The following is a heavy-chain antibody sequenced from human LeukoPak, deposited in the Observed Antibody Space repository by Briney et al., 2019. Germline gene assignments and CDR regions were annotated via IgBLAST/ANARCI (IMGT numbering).Heavy chain of an antibody. J-gene: IGHJ4*02. D-gene: IGHD5-18*01. CDR1: GGSFSGYY. Sequence: NPSETLSLTCAVYGGSFSGYYWSWIRQPPGKGLEWIGEINHSGGTNYNPSLKSRVTISVDTSKNQFSLKLSSVTAADTAVYYCARGIQLWLRLRRNNYFDYWGQGTLVTVSS. V-gene: IGHV4-34*01. CDR2: INHSGGT. CDR3: ARGIQLWLRLRRNNYFDY.